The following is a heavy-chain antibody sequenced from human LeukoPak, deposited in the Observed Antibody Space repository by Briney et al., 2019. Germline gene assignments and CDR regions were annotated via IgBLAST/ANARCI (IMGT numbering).Heavy chain of an antibody. V-gene: IGHV5-51*01. J-gene: IGHJ4*02. Sequence: GESLKISCEASGYKFSSYWIGWVRQMPGKGLEWIGIIYPADSDTRYSTSFQGQVTISVDRSINTAYLQWSSLKASDTAIYYCARLTTNYWYFIYWGQGTLVTVSS. CDR2: IYPADSDT. CDR3: ARLTTNYWYFIY. CDR1: GYKFSSYW. D-gene: IGHD1-7*01.